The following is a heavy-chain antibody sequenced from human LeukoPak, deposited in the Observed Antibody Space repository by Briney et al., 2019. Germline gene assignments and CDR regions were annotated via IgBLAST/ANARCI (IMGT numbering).Heavy chain of an antibody. CDR1: GGSFSGYY. D-gene: IGHD6-13*01. Sequence: SETLSLTCAVYGGSFSGYYWSWIRQPPGKGLEWIGEINHSGSTNYNPSLKSRVTISVDTSKNQFSLQLNSVTPEDTAVYYCARDYSRTSSSLDYWGQGTLVTVSS. CDR2: INHSGST. J-gene: IGHJ4*02. V-gene: IGHV4-34*01. CDR3: ARDYSRTSSSLDY.